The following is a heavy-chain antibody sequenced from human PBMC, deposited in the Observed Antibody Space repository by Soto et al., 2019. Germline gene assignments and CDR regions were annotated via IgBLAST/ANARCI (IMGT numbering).Heavy chain of an antibody. CDR3: ARGGTRITIFGVVISQPKFDY. CDR2: INHSGST. J-gene: IGHJ4*02. CDR1: GGSFSGYY. V-gene: IGHV4-34*01. Sequence: QVQLQQWGAGLLKPSETLSLTCAVYGGSFSGYYWSWIRQPPGKGLEWIGEINHSGSTNYNPSLKSRVTISVDTSKNQFSLKLSSVTAADTAVYYCARGGTRITIFGVVISQPKFDYWGQGTLVTVSS. D-gene: IGHD3-3*01.